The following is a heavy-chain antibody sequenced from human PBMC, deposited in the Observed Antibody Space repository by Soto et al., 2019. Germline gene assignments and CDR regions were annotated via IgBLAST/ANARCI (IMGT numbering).Heavy chain of an antibody. CDR1: GFTFSSYG. CDR3: AKDPGLVAAALDAFDI. CDR2: ISYDGSNK. V-gene: IGHV3-30*18. Sequence: LRLSCAASGFTFSSYGMHWVRQAPGKGLEWVAVISYDGSNKYYADSVKGRFTISRDNSKNTLYLQMNSLRAEDTAVYYCAKDPGLVAAALDAFDIWGQGTMVTVSS. D-gene: IGHD6-19*01. J-gene: IGHJ3*02.